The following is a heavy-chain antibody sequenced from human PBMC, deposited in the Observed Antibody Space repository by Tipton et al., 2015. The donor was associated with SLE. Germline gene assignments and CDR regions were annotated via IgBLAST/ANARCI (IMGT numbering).Heavy chain of an antibody. CDR1: GFTFSTYG. CDR2: ISSDGSNK. J-gene: IGHJ4*02. CDR3: ARESDCSSTTCYVSYFDS. D-gene: IGHD2-2*01. V-gene: IGHV3-30*19. Sequence: SLRLSCAASGFTFSTYGMHWVRQAPGKGLEWVALISSDGSNKYYTDSVKGRFTISRDNSRSTLYLQLDSLTTEDTGVFYCARESDCSSTTCYVSYFDSWGQGTLVTVSS.